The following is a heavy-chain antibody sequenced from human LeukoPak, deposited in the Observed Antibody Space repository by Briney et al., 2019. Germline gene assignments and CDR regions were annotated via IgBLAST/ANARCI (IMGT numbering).Heavy chain of an antibody. J-gene: IGHJ2*01. V-gene: IGHV3-23*01. CDR3: AKRGCSKTTCPRGDWYFDL. D-gene: IGHD2-2*01. Sequence: PGGSLRLSCAASGFTFSSYAMTWVRQAPGKGLEWVSGISASGGNTYYADSVKGRFTISRDNSKNTLYLQMNSLRAEDTAVYYCAKRGCSKTTCPRGDWYFDLWGRGTLVTVSS. CDR2: ISASGGNT. CDR1: GFTFSSYA.